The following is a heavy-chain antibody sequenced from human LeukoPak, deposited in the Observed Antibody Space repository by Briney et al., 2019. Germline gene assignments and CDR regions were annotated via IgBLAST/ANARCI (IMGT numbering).Heavy chain of an antibody. CDR2: IYYSGST. J-gene: IGHJ6*02. CDR1: GGSISSYY. D-gene: IGHD2-2*01. V-gene: IGHV4-59*01. Sequence: SETLSLTCTVSGGSISSYYWSWIRQPPGKGLEWIGYIYYSGSTNYNPSLKSRVTISVDTSKSQFSLKLSSVTAADTAVYYCARDLEVPAASRNYYYGMDVWGQGTTVTVSS. CDR3: ARDLEVPAASRNYYYGMDV.